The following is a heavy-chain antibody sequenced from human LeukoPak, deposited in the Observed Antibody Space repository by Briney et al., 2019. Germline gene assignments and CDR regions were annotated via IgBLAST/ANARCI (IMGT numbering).Heavy chain of an antibody. CDR1: GFAFGSST. CDR3: AKRIATAGIQYFLH. V-gene: IGHV3-23*01. D-gene: IGHD6-13*01. CDR2: ISGSGSNT. J-gene: IGHJ1*01. Sequence: PVGSLRLSSTPSGFAFGSSTIRWVRQAPGKGLDWVSTISGSGSNTYYAESGKGRFTISRDNSKNTLYLQANSLRAEDTAVYYCAKRIATAGIQYFLHWGQGALVTVSS.